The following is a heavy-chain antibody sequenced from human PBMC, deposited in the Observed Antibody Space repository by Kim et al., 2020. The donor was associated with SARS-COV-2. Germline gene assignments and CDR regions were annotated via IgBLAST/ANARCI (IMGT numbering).Heavy chain of an antibody. CDR3: ARSRGPYVRGSYRSSSDYYYYGMDV. Sequence: SETLSLTCTVSGGSISSYYWSWIRQPPGKGLEWIGYIYYSGSTNYNPSLKSRVTISVDTSKNQFPLKLSSVTAADKAVYYCARSRGPYVRGSYRSSSDYYYYGMDVWGQGTTVTVSS. D-gene: IGHD3-16*02. CDR1: GGSISSYY. V-gene: IGHV4-59*01. J-gene: IGHJ6*02. CDR2: IYYSGST.